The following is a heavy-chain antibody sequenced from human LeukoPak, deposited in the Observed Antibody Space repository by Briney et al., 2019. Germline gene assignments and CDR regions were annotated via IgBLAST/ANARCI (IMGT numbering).Heavy chain of an antibody. J-gene: IGHJ4*02. CDR3: ARHFVRSGSYWADY. CDR1: GYSISSGYY. CDR2: IYHSGST. Sequence: SETLSLTCAVSGYSISSGYYWGWIRQPPGKGLEWIGIIYHSGSTYYNPSLKSRVTISVDTSKHQFSLRVTSVTAADTAVYYCARHFVRSGSYWADYWGQGTLVTVSS. D-gene: IGHD1-26*01. V-gene: IGHV4-38-2*01.